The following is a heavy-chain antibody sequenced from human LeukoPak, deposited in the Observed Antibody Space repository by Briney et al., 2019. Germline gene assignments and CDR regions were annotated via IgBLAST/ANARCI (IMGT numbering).Heavy chain of an antibody. CDR3: ATAPNRTGLLHDY. V-gene: IGHV3-23*01. J-gene: IGHJ4*02. D-gene: IGHD7-27*01. Sequence: PGGSLRLSCAASGFTFSGYAMSWVRQAPGKGLEWVSAISGSGSSTYYADSVKGRFTISRDNSKNTLYLQLNSLRAEDTAVYYCATAPNRTGLLHDYWGQGTLVTVSS. CDR1: GFTFSGYA. CDR2: ISGSGSST.